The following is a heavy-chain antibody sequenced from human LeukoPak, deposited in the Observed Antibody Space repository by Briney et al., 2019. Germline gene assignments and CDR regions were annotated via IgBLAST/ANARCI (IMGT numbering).Heavy chain of an antibody. V-gene: IGHV3-21*01. D-gene: IGHD1-26*01. CDR2: ISSSGTYI. Sequence: GGSLRLSCAASGFTFSSYSMNWVRQAPGKGLEWVSSISSSGTYIYYRDSVKGRFTISRDNAENSLYLEMNSLRVEDTAIYYCVRDRGSYRPIDYWGQGTLVTVSS. J-gene: IGHJ4*02. CDR3: VRDRGSYRPIDY. CDR1: GFTFSSYS.